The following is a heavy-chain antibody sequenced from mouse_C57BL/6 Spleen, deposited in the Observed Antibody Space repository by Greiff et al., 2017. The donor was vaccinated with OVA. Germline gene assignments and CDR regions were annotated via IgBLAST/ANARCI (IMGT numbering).Heavy chain of an antibody. CDR1: GYTFTSYW. J-gene: IGHJ4*01. D-gene: IGHD1-1*01. CDR2: IHPNSGST. CDR3: ARDYGSSYGGVDY. Sequence: LQESGAELVKPGASVKLSCKASGYTFTSYWMHWVKQRPGQGLEWIGMIHPNSGSTNYNEKFKSKATLTVDKSSSTAYMQLSSLTSEDSAVYYCARDYGSSYGGVDYWGQGTSVTVSS. V-gene: IGHV1-64*01.